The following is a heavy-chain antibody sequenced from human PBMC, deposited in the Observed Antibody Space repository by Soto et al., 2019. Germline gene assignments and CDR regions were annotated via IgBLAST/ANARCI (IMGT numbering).Heavy chain of an antibody. CDR3: ARSQGSSTSLEIYYYYYYGMDV. Sequence: QVQLVQSGAEVKKPGSSVKVSCKASGGTFSSYAISWVRQAPGPGLEWMGGIIPIPGTANYAQKFQGRVTITADESTSTAYMELSSLRSEDTAVYYCARSQGSSTSLEIYYYYYYGMDVWGQGTMVTVSS. V-gene: IGHV1-69*01. CDR1: GGTFSSYA. D-gene: IGHD2-2*01. J-gene: IGHJ6*02. CDR2: IIPIPGTA.